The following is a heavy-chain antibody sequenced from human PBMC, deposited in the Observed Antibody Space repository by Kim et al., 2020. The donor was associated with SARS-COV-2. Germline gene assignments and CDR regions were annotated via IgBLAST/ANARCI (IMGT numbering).Heavy chain of an antibody. CDR3: ASGITGTR. D-gene: IGHD1-20*01. CDR2: INTNTGIP. J-gene: IGHJ4*02. Sequence: ASVKVSCKASGYTFTRYAINWVRQAPGQGLEWMGWINTNTGIPTYAQGFTGRFVFSLDTSVSTTYLQISSLKVEDTAVYYCASGITGTRWGQGTLVTVSS. V-gene: IGHV7-4-1*02. CDR1: GYTFTRYA.